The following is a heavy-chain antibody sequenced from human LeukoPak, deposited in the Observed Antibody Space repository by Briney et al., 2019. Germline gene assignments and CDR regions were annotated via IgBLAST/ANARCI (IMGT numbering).Heavy chain of an antibody. J-gene: IGHJ4*02. Sequence: GASVKVSCKTSGYSFTAYYIHWVRQAPGQGFEWMGWINPNTGGRKYAQKFQGRVTMTRDTSISTAYMELSRLRSDDTAVYYCARHPYSGSYHFDYWGQGTLVTVSS. V-gene: IGHV1-2*02. CDR3: ARHPYSGSYHFDY. CDR2: INPNTGGR. D-gene: IGHD1-26*01. CDR1: GYSFTAYY.